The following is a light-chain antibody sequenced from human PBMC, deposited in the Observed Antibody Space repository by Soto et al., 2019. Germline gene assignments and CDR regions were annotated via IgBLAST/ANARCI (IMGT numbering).Light chain of an antibody. V-gene: IGKV3-15*01. CDR1: QSVSSN. CDR2: GAS. CDR3: QQYNNWPLT. J-gene: IGKJ4*01. Sequence: EIVMTQSPATLSVSPGERATLSCRASQSVSSNLAWYQQKPGQAPRLLISGASTRATGIPAGFSGSGSGTEFTLTISSLQSEDFAVYYCQQYNNWPLTFGGGTKVEIK.